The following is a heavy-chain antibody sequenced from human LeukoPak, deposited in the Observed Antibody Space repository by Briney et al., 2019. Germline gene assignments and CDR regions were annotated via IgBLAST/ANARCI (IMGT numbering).Heavy chain of an antibody. CDR3: ARESTDIVVVVAAKRKNWFDP. V-gene: IGHV1-2*02. CDR2: INPNSGGT. J-gene: IGHJ5*02. CDR1: GYTFTGYY. Sequence: ASVKVSCKASGYTFTGYYMHWVRQAPGQGLEWMGWINPNSGGTNYAQKFQGRVTMTRDTSISTAYMELSRLGSDDTAVYYCARESTDIVVVVAAKRKNWFDPWGQGTLVTVSS. D-gene: IGHD2-15*01.